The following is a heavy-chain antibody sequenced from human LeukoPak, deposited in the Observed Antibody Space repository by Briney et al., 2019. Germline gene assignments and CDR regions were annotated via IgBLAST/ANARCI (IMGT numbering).Heavy chain of an antibody. J-gene: IGHJ3*01. D-gene: IGHD1-1*01. CDR3: GRDGRPTNKDVFDV. CDR1: GGSISSSSYY. Sequence: SETLSLTCTVSGGSISSSSYYWGWIRQSPVKGLEWVGSLSSSGNTYYNPSLKSRITLSMITSRNQFSLSLTSVTAADTAVYYCGRDGRPTNKDVFDVWGQGTMVTVSS. CDR2: LSSSGNT. V-gene: IGHV4-39*07.